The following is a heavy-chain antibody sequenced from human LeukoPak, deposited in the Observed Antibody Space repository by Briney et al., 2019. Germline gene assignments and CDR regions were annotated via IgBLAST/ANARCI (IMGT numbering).Heavy chain of an antibody. CDR1: GFTFSSYW. V-gene: IGHV3-7*01. Sequence: GGSLRLSCAVSGFTFSSYWMSWVRQAPGKGLEWVANIKQDGSEKYYVDSVKGRFTISRDNAKNTLYLQMNSLRAEDTAVYYCSRGYWQLGYWGQGTLVTVSS. D-gene: IGHD1-26*01. CDR3: SRGYWQLGY. J-gene: IGHJ4*02. CDR2: IKQDGSEK.